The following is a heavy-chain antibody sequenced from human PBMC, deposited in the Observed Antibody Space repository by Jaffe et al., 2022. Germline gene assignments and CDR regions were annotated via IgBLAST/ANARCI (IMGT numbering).Heavy chain of an antibody. J-gene: IGHJ2*01. CDR2: IIPIFGTA. CDR1: GGTFSSYA. CDR3: ARIMSSYGRKGGRGYFDL. D-gene: IGHD1-26*01. V-gene: IGHV1-69*01. Sequence: QVQLVQSGAEVKKPGSSVKVSCKASGGTFSSYAISWVRQAPGQGLEWMGGIIPIFGTANYAQKFQGRVTITADESTSTAYMELSSLRSEDTAVYYCARIMSSYGRKGGRGYFDLWGRGTLVTVSS.